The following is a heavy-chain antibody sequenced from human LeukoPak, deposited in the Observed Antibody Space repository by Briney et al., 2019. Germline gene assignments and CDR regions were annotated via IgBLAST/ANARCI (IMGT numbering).Heavy chain of an antibody. CDR2: IIPIFGTA. V-gene: IGHV1-69*05. Sequence: SVKVSCKASGGTFSSYAISWVRQAPGQGLEWMGRIIPIFGTANYAQKFQGRVTITTDESTSTAYMDLSSLRSEDTAVHYCARLDSSGYSPGYWGQGTLVTVSS. CDR3: ARLDSSGYSPGY. D-gene: IGHD3-22*01. J-gene: IGHJ4*02. CDR1: GGTFSSYA.